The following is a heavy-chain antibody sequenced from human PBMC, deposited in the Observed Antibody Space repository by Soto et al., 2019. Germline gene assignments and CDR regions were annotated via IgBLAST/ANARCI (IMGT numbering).Heavy chain of an antibody. Sequence: SETLSLTCNVSGGSITSGGHYWSWIRQHPGKGLEWIGYIYYTGSTYYTPSLKSRVIISRDTSQNHFSLKLNSVTAADTAIYFCARETSGDRLSYAFDIWGRGTMVTVSS. CDR2: IYYTGST. D-gene: IGHD7-27*01. J-gene: IGHJ3*02. CDR1: GGSITSGGHY. V-gene: IGHV4-31*03. CDR3: ARETSGDRLSYAFDI.